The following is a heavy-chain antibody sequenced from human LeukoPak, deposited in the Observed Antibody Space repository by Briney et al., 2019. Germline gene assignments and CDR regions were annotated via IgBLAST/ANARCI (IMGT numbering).Heavy chain of an antibody. J-gene: IGHJ6*02. CDR3: ARDIVVVPAAIYFDYYYYGMDV. CDR2: INPNSGGT. D-gene: IGHD2-2*01. V-gene: IGHV1-2*02. CDR1: GYTFTGYY. Sequence: GASVTVSCKASGYTFTGYYMHWVRQAPGQGLEWMGWINPNSGGTNYAQKFQGRVTMTRDTSISTAYMELSRLRSDDTAVYYCARDIVVVPAAIYFDYYYYGMDVWGQGTTVTVSS.